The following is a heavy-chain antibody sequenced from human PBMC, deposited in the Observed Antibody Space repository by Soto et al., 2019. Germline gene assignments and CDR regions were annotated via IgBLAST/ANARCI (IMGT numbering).Heavy chain of an antibody. CDR3: AHTPYCSGGSCYYFDY. D-gene: IGHD2-15*01. Sequence: QITLKESGPTLVKPTQTLTLTCTFSGFSLSTSGVGVGWIRQPPGKALEWLALIYWDDDKRYSPSLKSRLTITTDPSKNKLVLTMTNMDPVDTATYYCAHTPYCSGGSCYYFDYWGQGTLVTVSS. J-gene: IGHJ4*02. CDR2: IYWDDDK. CDR1: GFSLSTSGVG. V-gene: IGHV2-5*02.